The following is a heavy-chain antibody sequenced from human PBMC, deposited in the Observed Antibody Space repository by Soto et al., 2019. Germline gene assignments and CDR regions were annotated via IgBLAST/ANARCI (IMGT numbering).Heavy chain of an antibody. CDR2: IIPIFDIA. Sequence: QVQLVQSGAEVKKPGSSVKVSCKASGGTLSNHSISWLRQAPGQGPEWMGGIIPIFDIANYAQKFRARVTVTADESTSTAYMEVTSLRSEDTAVYYCATDTSFGDTFDIWGQGTMDTVSS. CDR1: GGTLSNHS. D-gene: IGHD3-10*01. J-gene: IGHJ3*02. V-gene: IGHV1-69*12. CDR3: ATDTSFGDTFDI.